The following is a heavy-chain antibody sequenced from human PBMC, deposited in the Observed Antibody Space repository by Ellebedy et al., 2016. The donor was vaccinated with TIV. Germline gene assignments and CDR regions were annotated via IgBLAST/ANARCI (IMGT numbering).Heavy chain of an antibody. J-gene: IGHJ4*02. V-gene: IGHV1-46*01. Sequence: ASVKVSXKASGYTFTSYYMHWVRQAPGQGLEWMGIINPSGGSTSYAQKFQGRVTITRDTSASTAYMELSSLRSEDTAVYYCARDRYYYDSSGYYDYWGQGTLVTVSS. CDR2: INPSGGST. CDR3: ARDRYYYDSSGYYDY. CDR1: GYTFTSYY. D-gene: IGHD3-22*01.